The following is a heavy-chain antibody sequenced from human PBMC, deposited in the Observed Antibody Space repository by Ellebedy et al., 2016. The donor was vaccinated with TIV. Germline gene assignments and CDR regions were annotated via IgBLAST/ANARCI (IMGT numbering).Heavy chain of an antibody. J-gene: IGHJ4*02. V-gene: IGHV3-21*05. Sequence: ESLKISCAASGFTFSSYAMNWIRQAPGKGLEWVSYIGSVSSHTNYADSVKGRFTVSRDNAKNSLYLQMNSLRAEDTAVYYCAGRVAGKASFDYWGQGTLVTVSS. CDR2: IGSVSSHT. CDR3: AGRVAGKASFDY. D-gene: IGHD6-19*01. CDR1: GFTFSSYA.